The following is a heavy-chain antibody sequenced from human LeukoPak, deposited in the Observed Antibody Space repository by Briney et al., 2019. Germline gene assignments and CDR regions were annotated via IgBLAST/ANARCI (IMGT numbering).Heavy chain of an antibody. D-gene: IGHD2-21*01. CDR3: VVVSYCAVDCYDY. Sequence: GGSLRLSCAASGFTFSSYAMSWVRQAPGKGLEWVSAISGSGGRTYYADSVRGRFTISRDNSKDTVYVQMNSLRPEDTAVYFCVVVSYCAVDCYDYWGQGTLVTVSS. J-gene: IGHJ4*02. V-gene: IGHV3-23*01. CDR2: ISGSGGRT. CDR1: GFTFSSYA.